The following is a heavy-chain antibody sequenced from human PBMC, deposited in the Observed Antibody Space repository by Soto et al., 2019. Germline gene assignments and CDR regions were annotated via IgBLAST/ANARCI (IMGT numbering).Heavy chain of an antibody. CDR2: IYDSGNT. CDR3: ARGGVLTLFDS. V-gene: IGHV4-59*01. J-gene: IGHJ5*01. Sequence: SETLSLTCTVSGGSISYYYWSWIRQPPGKGLEWIGYIYDSGNTNYNPSLKSRVTISVDTSKNQFSLKLNSVAAADTAVYYCARGGVLTLFDSWGQGTPVTVSS. D-gene: IGHD1-1*01. CDR1: GGSISYYY.